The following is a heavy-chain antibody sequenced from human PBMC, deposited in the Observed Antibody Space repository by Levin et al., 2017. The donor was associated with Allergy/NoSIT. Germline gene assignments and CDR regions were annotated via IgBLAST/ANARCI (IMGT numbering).Heavy chain of an antibody. CDR3: AKDVVFGTSSCSLDF. D-gene: IGHD2-2*01. CDR1: GFSFRSFG. Sequence: SCAASGFSFRSFGMHWVRQAPGKGLEWVAVISYDESDKFYADSVKGRFTISRDNTKNTLYLQMNSLRREDAAVYYCAKDVVFGTSSCSLDFWGQGTRVTVS. CDR2: ISYDESDK. V-gene: IGHV3-30*18. J-gene: IGHJ4*02.